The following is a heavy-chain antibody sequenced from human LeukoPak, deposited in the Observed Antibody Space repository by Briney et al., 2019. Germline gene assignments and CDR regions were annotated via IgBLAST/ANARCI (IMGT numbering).Heavy chain of an antibody. CDR3: AKDRSTGYSFGSPPDY. CDR1: GFTFRSYG. J-gene: IGHJ4*02. CDR2: IRYGGSNK. Sequence: SGGSLRLACAASGFTFRSYGMHWVRQAPGKGLEWVAFIRYGGSNKYHADSVKGRFTISRDNSKNTLYLQMNSLRAEDTAVFYCAKDRSTGYSFGSPPDYWGQGTLVTVSS. V-gene: IGHV3-30*02. D-gene: IGHD5-18*01.